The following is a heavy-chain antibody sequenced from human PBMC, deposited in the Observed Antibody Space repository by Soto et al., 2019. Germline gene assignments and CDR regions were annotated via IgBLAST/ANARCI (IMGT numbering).Heavy chain of an antibody. V-gene: IGHV4-39*01. D-gene: IGHD4-17*01. J-gene: IGHJ4*02. CDR1: GGSIDTSRSY. Sequence: QLQLQESGPGLVKPSETLSLTCTVSGGSIDTSRSYWGWIRQPPGKGLEWIGSIYYDGSTYYTPSLKSRVTISLDTSNNQFSLNLSSVTAADTAVYYCARVQRYGDFLAHWGQGTLVIVSS. CDR2: IYYDGST. CDR3: ARVQRYGDFLAH.